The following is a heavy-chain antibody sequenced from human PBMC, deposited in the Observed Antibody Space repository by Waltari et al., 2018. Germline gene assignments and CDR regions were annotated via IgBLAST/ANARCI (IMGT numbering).Heavy chain of an antibody. V-gene: IGHV3-30-3*01. CDR2: ISFEGTNK. D-gene: IGHD6-13*01. J-gene: IGHJ4*02. Sequence: QVQLVESGGDAVKPGRSLRVPCSAPGFTLSTYAMHWVRQATGKGLELVAVISFEGTNKYYADSVKGRFTISRDNSKNTLYLEMNSLRTEDTAVFYCARGGPGSPPRYWVQGTLVTVSS. CDR1: GFTLSTYA. CDR3: ARGGPGSPPRY.